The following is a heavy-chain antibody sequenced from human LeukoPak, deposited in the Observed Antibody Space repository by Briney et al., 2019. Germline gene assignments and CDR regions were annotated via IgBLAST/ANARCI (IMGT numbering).Heavy chain of an antibody. D-gene: IGHD3-22*01. CDR2: ISCDTNIK. V-gene: IGHV3-30*18. Sequence: GGSLRLSCAASGFTFRSYGMHWVRQAPGKGLEWVAVISCDTNIKSYADSVKGRFTISRDNSENTLYLQMNSLRAEDTAVYYCAKVITYDSSGYYRHPDYWGQGTLVTVSS. CDR1: GFTFRSYG. J-gene: IGHJ4*02. CDR3: AKVITYDSSGYYRHPDY.